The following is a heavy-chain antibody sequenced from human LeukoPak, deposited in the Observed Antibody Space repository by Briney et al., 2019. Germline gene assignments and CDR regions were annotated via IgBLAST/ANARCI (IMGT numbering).Heavy chain of an antibody. D-gene: IGHD2-2*01. Sequence: GGSLRLSCAASGFTFSNAWMSGVRQAPARGREGVGRIKSKTEGRTTNYAARVEDRFTISRDDSKNTLYLQMNTLKTEDTAVYYCTTDLTYCSSTSCYYYYYYMDVWGKGTTVTVSS. CDR2: IKSKTEGRTT. V-gene: IGHV3-15*01. CDR1: GFTFSNAW. CDR3: TTDLTYCSSTSCYYYYYYMDV. J-gene: IGHJ6*03.